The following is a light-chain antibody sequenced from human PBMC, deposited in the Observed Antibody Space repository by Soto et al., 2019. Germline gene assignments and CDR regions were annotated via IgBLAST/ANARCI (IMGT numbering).Light chain of an antibody. Sequence: DIQVTQSPSSVSPSAGDRVTITCRASQDISSWLAWYKQKPGKAPKLLSYAASSLQSGVPSRFRGSGSGTDFTLTISSLQPEDFETYYCQQANSFPITFGQGTRLEI. J-gene: IGKJ5*01. V-gene: IGKV1-12*01. CDR1: QDISSW. CDR3: QQANSFPIT. CDR2: AAS.